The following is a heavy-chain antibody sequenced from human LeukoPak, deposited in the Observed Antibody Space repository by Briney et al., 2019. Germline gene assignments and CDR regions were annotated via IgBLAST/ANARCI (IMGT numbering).Heavy chain of an antibody. D-gene: IGHD6-13*01. Sequence: GGSLRLSCAGSGNEFIRHTMNWVRRASGKGLEWISSVRSNGDYIYYADSVKGRFSISRDNARTSVYLQMNSLRVEDTAIYYCAREHDSRARFDSWGQGTLVTVSS. J-gene: IGHJ4*02. CDR2: VRSNGDYI. CDR1: GNEFIRHT. V-gene: IGHV3-21*01. CDR3: AREHDSRARFDS.